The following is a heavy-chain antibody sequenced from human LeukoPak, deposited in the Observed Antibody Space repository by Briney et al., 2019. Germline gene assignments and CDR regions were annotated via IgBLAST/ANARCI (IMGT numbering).Heavy chain of an antibody. CDR1: GGSISSSIYY. J-gene: IGHJ5*02. D-gene: IGHD1-26*01. Sequence: SETLSLTCTVSGGSISSSIYYWGWIRQPPGKGLEWIGSVHCETTYYNPSLKSRVTISVDTSKNHFSLKLSSVTAADTAVYYCAGHRNPKRSFVFRDLSWFDPWGQGTLVTVSS. CDR3: AGHRNPKRSFVFRDLSWFDP. CDR2: VHCETT. V-gene: IGHV4-39*02.